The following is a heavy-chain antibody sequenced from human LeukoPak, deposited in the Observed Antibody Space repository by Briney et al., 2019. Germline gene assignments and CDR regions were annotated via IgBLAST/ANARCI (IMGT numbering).Heavy chain of an antibody. CDR3: VRESEYDHSASFDY. D-gene: IGHD3-22*01. CDR1: GFSFTAYL. Sequence: GGSLRLSCAASGFSFTAYLIHWVREAPGKGLEWVAVMSSDGNAMFYADSVKGRFTISRDNSKNTLYLQMNSLRAEDTAVYYCVRESEYDHSASFDYWGQGTLVTVSS. J-gene: IGHJ4*02. CDR2: MSSDGNAM. V-gene: IGHV3-30-3*01.